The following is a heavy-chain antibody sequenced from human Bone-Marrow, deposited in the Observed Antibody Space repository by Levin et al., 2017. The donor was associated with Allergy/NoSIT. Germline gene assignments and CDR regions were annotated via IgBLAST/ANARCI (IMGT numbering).Heavy chain of an antibody. J-gene: IGHJ3*01. CDR3: TRGRSSYCQNDAYDV. D-gene: IGHD2-15*01. Sequence: PSETLSLTCTVYGGSFSGYYLNWIRQTPGKGLEWIGEINHSGITNYNPSLTTRVTISQDPSKKQISLRLTSVTAADTAVSSCTRGRSSYCQNDAYDVWGRGTMVTVSS. V-gene: IGHV4-34*01. CDR2: INHSGIT. CDR1: GGSFSGYY.